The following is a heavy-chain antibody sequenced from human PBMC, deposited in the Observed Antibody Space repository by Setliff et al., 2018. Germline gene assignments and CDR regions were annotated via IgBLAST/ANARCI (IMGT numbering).Heavy chain of an antibody. D-gene: IGHD2-15*01. CDR1: GFSLTTTGVA. CDR2: IYWDDDK. Sequence: SGPTLVNPTQTLTLTCTFSGFSLTTTGVAVGWIRQPPRKALEWLALIYWDDDKRYSPSLKSRLTIVKDTSKNQVVLTMTNMDPVDTATYYCAHRPKMGSDGFYSAFDMWGQGTMVTVSS. J-gene: IGHJ3*02. CDR3: AHRPKMGSDGFYSAFDM. V-gene: IGHV2-5*02.